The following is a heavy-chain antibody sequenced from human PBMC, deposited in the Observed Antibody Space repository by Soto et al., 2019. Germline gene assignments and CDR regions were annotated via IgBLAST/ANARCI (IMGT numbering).Heavy chain of an antibody. V-gene: IGHV4-59*08. D-gene: IGHD5-12*01. CDR1: GGSIDTYY. CDR2: IYYSGST. Sequence: SETLSLTCNVSGGSIDTYYWSWIRQPPGKGLGWIGYIYYSGSTNYNPSLQSRLTISVDTSKNQFSLKLNSVTAADTAVYHCARVPTGGYDWNWGQGTLVTVSS. CDR3: ARVPTGGYDWN. J-gene: IGHJ4*02.